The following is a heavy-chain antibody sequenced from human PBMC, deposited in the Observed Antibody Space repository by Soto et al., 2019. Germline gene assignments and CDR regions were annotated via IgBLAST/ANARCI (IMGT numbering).Heavy chain of an antibody. Sequence: EVQVVESGGGLVQPGGSLRLSCVVSGFTFSSYWMHWVRQAPGKGLVCVSGINGDGTRTEYADSVKGRFTISRENDKNMLYLQMNSLRAEDTAVYYCARGTIRGQGTLVTVSS. CDR1: GFTFSSYW. CDR2: INGDGTRT. V-gene: IGHV3-74*01. J-gene: IGHJ4*02. CDR3: ARGTI. D-gene: IGHD3-3*01.